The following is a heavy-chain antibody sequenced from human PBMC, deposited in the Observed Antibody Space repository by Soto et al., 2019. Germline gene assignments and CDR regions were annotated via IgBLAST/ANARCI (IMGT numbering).Heavy chain of an antibody. V-gene: IGHV3-9*01. J-gene: IGHJ3*02. CDR3: AKDMRGIVGATPIPRAFDI. Sequence: EVQLVESGGGLVQPGRSLRLSCAASGFTFDDYAMHWVRQAPGKGLEWVSGISWNSGSIGYADSVKGRFTISRDNAKNYLYLQMNSLRAEDTALYYCAKDMRGIVGATPIPRAFDIWGQGTMVTVSS. D-gene: IGHD1-26*01. CDR2: ISWNSGSI. CDR1: GFTFDDYA.